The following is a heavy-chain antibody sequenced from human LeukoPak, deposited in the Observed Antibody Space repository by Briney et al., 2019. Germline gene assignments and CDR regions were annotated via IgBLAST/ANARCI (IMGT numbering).Heavy chain of an antibody. D-gene: IGHD6-13*01. Sequence: GGSLRLSCAASGFTFSSYAMSWVRQAPGKGLEWVSAISGSGGSTYYADSVKGRFTISRDNSKNTLYLQMNSLRAEDTALYYCAKSRSSGSSSSNYWGQGTLVTVSS. CDR3: AKSRSSGSSSSNY. V-gene: IGHV3-23*01. CDR1: GFTFSSYA. CDR2: ISGSGGST. J-gene: IGHJ4*02.